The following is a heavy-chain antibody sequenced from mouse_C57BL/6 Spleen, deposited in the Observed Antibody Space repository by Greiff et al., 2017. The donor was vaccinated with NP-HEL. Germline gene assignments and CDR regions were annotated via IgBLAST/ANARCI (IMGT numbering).Heavy chain of an antibody. Sequence: QVQLKQPGAELVKPGASVKLSCKASGYTFTSYWMHWVKQRPGQGLEWIGMIHPNSGSTNYNEKFKSKATLTVDKSSSTAYMQLSSLTSEDSAVYYCARSLPYGNFAYWGQGTLVTVSA. J-gene: IGHJ3*01. CDR1: GYTFTSYW. V-gene: IGHV1-64*01. CDR3: ARSLPYGNFAY. CDR2: IHPNSGST. D-gene: IGHD2-1*01.